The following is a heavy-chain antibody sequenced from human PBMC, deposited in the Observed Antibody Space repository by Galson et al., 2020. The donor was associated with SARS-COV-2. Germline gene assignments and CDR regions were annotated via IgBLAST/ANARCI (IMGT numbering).Heavy chain of an antibody. CDR3: AGDRGWERLDY. CDR1: GGPISSYSYY. J-gene: IGHJ4*02. V-gene: IGHV4-61*09. Sequence: SETLSLTCTVSGGPISSYSYYWRWLRQPAGKGLEWIGHIYTGGNTNYNPSLRSRVTISVDTSKNQFSLKLSSVPAADTAVYYCAGDRGWERLDYWGQGALVTVSS. D-gene: IGHD1-1*01. CDR2: IYTGGNT.